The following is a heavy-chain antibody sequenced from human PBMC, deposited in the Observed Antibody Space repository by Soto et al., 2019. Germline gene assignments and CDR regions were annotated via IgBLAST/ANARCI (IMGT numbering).Heavy chain of an antibody. CDR3: ASQPAVWPFNWFDP. J-gene: IGHJ5*02. CDR1: GFAFSSFE. D-gene: IGHD2-2*01. CDR2: ISSIGSTI. V-gene: IGHV3-48*03. Sequence: PGGSLRLSCAASGFAFSSFEMTWVRQAPGKGLEWVSYISSIGSTIYYADSVKGRSTISRDNAKNALYLQMNSLRAEDTAVYYCASQPAVWPFNWFDPWGQGTLVTVSS.